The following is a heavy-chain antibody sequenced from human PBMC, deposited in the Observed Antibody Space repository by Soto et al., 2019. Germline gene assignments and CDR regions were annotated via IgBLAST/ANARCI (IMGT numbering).Heavy chain of an antibody. Sequence: QVQLVESGGGVVQPGRSLRLSCAASGFTFSSYAMHWVRQAPGKGLEWVAVISYDGSNKYYADSVKGRFTISRDNSKNTLYLQMNSLRAEDTAVYYCARGGTYGDFDYYGMDVWGQGTTVTVSS. V-gene: IGHV3-30-3*01. CDR2: ISYDGSNK. D-gene: IGHD4-17*01. J-gene: IGHJ6*02. CDR3: ARGGTYGDFDYYGMDV. CDR1: GFTFSSYA.